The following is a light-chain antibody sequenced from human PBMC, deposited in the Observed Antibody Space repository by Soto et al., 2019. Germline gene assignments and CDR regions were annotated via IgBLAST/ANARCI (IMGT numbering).Light chain of an antibody. CDR2: LGS. Sequence: DIVMTQSPLSLPVTPGEPASISCRSSQSLLHSNGYNYLDWYLQKPGQSPQLLIYLGSNRASGVPDRFSGSVSGTDFTLKISRVEAEDVGVYYCMQALQTPYICGRGTKLDIK. J-gene: IGKJ2*01. CDR1: QSLLHSNGYNY. CDR3: MQALQTPYI. V-gene: IGKV2-28*01.